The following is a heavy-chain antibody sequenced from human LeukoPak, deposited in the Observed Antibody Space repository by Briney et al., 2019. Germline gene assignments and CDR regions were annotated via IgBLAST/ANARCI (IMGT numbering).Heavy chain of an antibody. CDR2: IYYSGST. J-gene: IGHJ4*02. CDR1: GGSIRSYY. D-gene: IGHD3/OR15-3a*01. Sequence: SETLSLTCTVSGGSIRSYYWSWIRQPPGKGLEWIGYIYYSGSTNYNPSLKSRVTISVDTSKNQFSLNLSSVTAADTAVYYCARGKFGPPGFWGQGTLVTVSS. CDR3: ARGKFGPPGF. V-gene: IGHV4-59*01.